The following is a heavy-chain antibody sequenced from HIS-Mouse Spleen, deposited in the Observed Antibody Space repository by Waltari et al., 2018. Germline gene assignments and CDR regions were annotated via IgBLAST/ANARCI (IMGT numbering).Heavy chain of an antibody. V-gene: IGHV1-2*02. Sequence: QVQLVQSGAEVKKPGASVKVSCKASGYTFTGYYMHWGRQAPGQGLEWMGWINPNSGGTNYAQKFQGRVTMTRDTSINTAYMELSRLRSDDTAVYYCARVYSSSWRGFDYWGQGTLVTVSS. CDR3: ARVYSSSWRGFDY. CDR2: INPNSGGT. D-gene: IGHD6-6*01. CDR1: GYTFTGYY. J-gene: IGHJ4*02.